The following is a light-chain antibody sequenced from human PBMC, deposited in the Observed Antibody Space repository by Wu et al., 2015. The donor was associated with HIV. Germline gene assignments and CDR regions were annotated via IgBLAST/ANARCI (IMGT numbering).Light chain of an antibody. J-gene: IGKJ2*03. CDR1: QTIGSY. V-gene: IGKV1-39*01. Sequence: DIQMTQSPSSLSASVGDRVTITCRASQTIGSYLNWFQRRPGKAPKLLIYAAFNLQSGVPSRFSGSGYGTDFTLTISSLQPEDFATYYCQQSYSTPRSFGQGTKLEIK. CDR2: AAF. CDR3: QQSYSTPRS.